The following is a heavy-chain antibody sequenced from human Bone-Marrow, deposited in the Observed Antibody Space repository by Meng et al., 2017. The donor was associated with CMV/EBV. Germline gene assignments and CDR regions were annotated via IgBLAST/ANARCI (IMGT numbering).Heavy chain of an antibody. V-gene: IGHV3-74*01. Sequence: VPLGESGGGLVQPGGSRRLSCAASGFTFSKHWLHWVRQAPGKGLVWVARINSDESSTSYADSVKGRFTISRDNSKNTLYLQMNSLRAEDTAVYYCARGVGESLGWEMGYWGQGTLVTVSS. CDR3: ARGVGESLGWEMGY. D-gene: IGHD1-26*01. CDR1: GFTFSKHW. J-gene: IGHJ4*02. CDR2: INSDESST.